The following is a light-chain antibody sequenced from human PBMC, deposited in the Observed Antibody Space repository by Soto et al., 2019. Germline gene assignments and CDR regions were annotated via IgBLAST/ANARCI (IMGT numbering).Light chain of an antibody. CDR1: SSNIGNNY. Sequence: QSVLTQPPSVSAAPGQKVTISCSGSSSNIGNNYVSWYQQLPGTAPKLLIYDNNKRPSGIPDRFSGSKSGTSATLGITGLQTGDEADYYCGTWESRLSAGGVFGGGTKRTV. J-gene: IGLJ2*01. CDR3: GTWESRLSAGGV. V-gene: IGLV1-51*01. CDR2: DNN.